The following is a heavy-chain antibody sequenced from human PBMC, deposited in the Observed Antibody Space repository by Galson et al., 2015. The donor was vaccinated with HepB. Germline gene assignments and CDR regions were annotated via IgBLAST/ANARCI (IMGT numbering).Heavy chain of an antibody. D-gene: IGHD2-2*03. V-gene: IGHV5-51*03. J-gene: IGHJ4*02. CDR2: IYPGDSDT. Sequence: QSGAEVKKPGESLKISCKGSGYSFTSYWIGWVRQMPGKGLEWMGIIYPGDSDTRYSPSFQGQVTISADKSISTAYLQWSSLKASDTAMYYCARRYGYCSSTSCYDYFDYWGQGTLVTVSS. CDR1: GYSFTSYW. CDR3: ARRYGYCSSTSCYDYFDY.